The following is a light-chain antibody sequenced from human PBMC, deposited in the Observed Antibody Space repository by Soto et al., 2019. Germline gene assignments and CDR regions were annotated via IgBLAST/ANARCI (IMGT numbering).Light chain of an antibody. J-gene: IGKJ1*01. Sequence: EIVMTQSPATLSVSPGERATLSCRASQSVSSKLAWYQQKPGQPPRLLIYAASTSATGIPVRFSGSGSGTEFTLTISSLQSEDFAVYYCQQYNNWPWTFGQGTKVESK. CDR3: QQYNNWPWT. CDR2: AAS. CDR1: QSVSSK. V-gene: IGKV3-15*01.